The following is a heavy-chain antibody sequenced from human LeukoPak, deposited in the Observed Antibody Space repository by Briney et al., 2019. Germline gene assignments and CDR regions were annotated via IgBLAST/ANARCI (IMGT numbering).Heavy chain of an antibody. J-gene: IGHJ4*02. CDR3: ARDPPRSGQLDYDY. D-gene: IGHD6-6*01. Sequence: GGSLRLSCAASGFTFSSYSMNWVRQAPGKGLEWVSYISSSSRTIYYADSVKGRFTISRDNAKNSLYLQMNSLRAEDTAVYYCARDPPRSGQLDYDYWGQGTLVTVSS. CDR1: GFTFSSYS. V-gene: IGHV3-48*01. CDR2: ISSSSRTI.